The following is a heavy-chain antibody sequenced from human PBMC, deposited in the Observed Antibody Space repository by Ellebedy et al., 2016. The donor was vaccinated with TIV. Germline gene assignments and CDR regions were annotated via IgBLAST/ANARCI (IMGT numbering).Heavy chain of an antibody. CDR2: IWYDGSKK. CDR1: GFTFSTYG. Sequence: PGGSLRLSCAASGFTFSTYGIHWVRQVPGKGLEWVAVIWYDGSKKYYGDSVKCRFTISRDNSNNTLYLQMNSLRAEDSAVYYCTRGSGSYGSYYYYYAMDVWGQGTTVTVS. CDR3: TRGSGSYGSYYYYYAMDV. V-gene: IGHV3-33*01. J-gene: IGHJ6*02. D-gene: IGHD1-26*01.